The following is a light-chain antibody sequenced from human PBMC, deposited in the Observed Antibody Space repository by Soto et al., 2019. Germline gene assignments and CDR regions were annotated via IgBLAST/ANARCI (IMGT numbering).Light chain of an antibody. J-gene: IGLJ3*02. CDR3: SSYTTSNTWV. Sequence: QSALTQPASVSGSPGQSITISCTGSSNDVGAFNYVSWYRHSPGEAPKVLIRGVSIRPSGVSIRFSASKSANTASLTISGLQAEDEAIYYCSSYTTSNTWVFGGGTKVTVL. CDR1: SNDVGAFNY. V-gene: IGLV2-14*03. CDR2: GVS.